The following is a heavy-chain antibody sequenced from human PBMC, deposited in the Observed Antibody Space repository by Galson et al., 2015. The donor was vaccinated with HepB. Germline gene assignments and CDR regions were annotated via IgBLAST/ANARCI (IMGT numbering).Heavy chain of an antibody. CDR2: ISGRGDNT. CDR1: DFTFDIYA. D-gene: IGHD3-3*01. J-gene: IGHJ5*01. CDR3: VKGTRHRFLEGRIFDF. V-gene: IGHV3-23*01. Sequence: SLRLSCAASDFTFDIYAMSWVRQAPGKGLEWVAAISGRGDNTYSADSVKGRFTISRDNSKNTLYLQMHSLRAEDTAIYFRVKGTRHRFLEGRIFDFWGQGTRVIVSS.